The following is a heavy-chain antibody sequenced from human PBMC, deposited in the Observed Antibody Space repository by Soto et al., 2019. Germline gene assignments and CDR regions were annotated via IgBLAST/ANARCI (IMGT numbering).Heavy chain of an antibody. CDR1: GYSFTSYW. D-gene: IGHD4-17*01. CDR2: FYPGDSDT. J-gene: IGHJ6*02. V-gene: IGHV5-51*01. CDR3: ARLTNGGATTVVTRVSVSYGMDV. Sequence: GESLKISCKGSGYSFTSYWIGWVRQMPGKGLEWMGIFYPGDSDTRYSPSFQGQVTISADKSVSTAYLQWSSLKASDTAMYYCARLTNGGATTVVTRVSVSYGMDVWGQGTTVTVSS.